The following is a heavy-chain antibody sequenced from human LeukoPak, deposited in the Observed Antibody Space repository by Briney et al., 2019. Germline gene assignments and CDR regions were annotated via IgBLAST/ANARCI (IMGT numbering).Heavy chain of an antibody. CDR1: GGPISSGGYY. D-gene: IGHD5-24*01. V-gene: IGHV4-31*03. CDR2: IYYSGST. Sequence: SETLSLTCTVSGGPISSGGYYWSWIRQHPGKGLEWIGYIYYSGSTYYNPSLKSRVTISVDTSKNQFSLKLSSVTAADTAVYYCARGDGYNYASFDYWGQGTLVTVSS. CDR3: ARGDGYNYASFDY. J-gene: IGHJ4*02.